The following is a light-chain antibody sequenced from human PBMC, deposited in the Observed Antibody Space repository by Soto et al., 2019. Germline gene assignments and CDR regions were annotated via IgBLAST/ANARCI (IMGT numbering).Light chain of an antibody. CDR2: GAS. J-gene: IGKJ4*01. CDR1: QTVSGSY. V-gene: IGKV3-20*01. Sequence: EIVMTQSPATMSLSAGERDTLSGRASQTVSGSYLARYQQKPGQAPRLLIYGASSRATGIPDRFSGSGSGTDFTPAISRLQPEDFAVDYCQQYGSSRIFGGGTKVEIK. CDR3: QQYGSSRI.